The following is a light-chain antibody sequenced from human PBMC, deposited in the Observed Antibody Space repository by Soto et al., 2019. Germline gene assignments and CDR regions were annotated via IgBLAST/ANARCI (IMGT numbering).Light chain of an antibody. V-gene: IGKV3-20*01. J-gene: IGKJ1*01. CDR3: QPYDTSPT. CDR2: GAS. CDR1: QNINNNY. Sequence: EIVLTQSPGTLSLSAGDRATLSCRASQNINNNYLAWYQQKPGQAPTVLIYGASSRAPGIPDRFSGSGSGTEFTLTISRLEPEDFAVYYCQPYDTSPTFGQGTTVEIK.